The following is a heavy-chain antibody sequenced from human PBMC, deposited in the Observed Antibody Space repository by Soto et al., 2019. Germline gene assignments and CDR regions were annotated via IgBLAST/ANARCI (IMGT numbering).Heavy chain of an antibody. CDR1: GFTFSSYS. CDR3: ASDSGDQFQH. Sequence: EVQLVESGGGLVKPGGSLRLSCAASGFTFSSYSMNWVRHAPGKGLEWVSSISSSSSYIYYADSVKGRFTISRDNAKNSLYLQMNSLRAQDTAVYCCASDSGDQFQHWGQGTLVTVSS. D-gene: IGHD4-17*01. J-gene: IGHJ1*01. CDR2: ISSSSSYI. V-gene: IGHV3-21*01.